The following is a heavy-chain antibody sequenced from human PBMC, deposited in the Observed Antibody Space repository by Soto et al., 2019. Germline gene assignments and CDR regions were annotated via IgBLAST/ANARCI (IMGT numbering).Heavy chain of an antibody. D-gene: IGHD1-20*01. CDR1: GGSISSYY. V-gene: IGHV4-59*01. CDR2: IYYNVNT. CDR3: ARVGGINWFDP. Sequence: SETLSLTCTVSGGSISSYYWSWIRQPPGKGLEWIGYIYYNVNTNYNPSLKSRVTISVDTSKNQFSLKLSSVTAADTAVYYCARVGGINWFDPWGQGTLVTVSS. J-gene: IGHJ5*02.